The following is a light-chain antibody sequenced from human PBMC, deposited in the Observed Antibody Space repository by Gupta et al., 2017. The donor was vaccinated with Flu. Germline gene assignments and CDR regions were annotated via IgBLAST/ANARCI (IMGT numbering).Light chain of an antibody. CDR3: TSHTMSSTWV. Sequence: HSVLLQPRPAPGSPGQSITISCTGTSSDVGAYKYVSWHQQHAGKAPKLMIYEVTKRPSGVPDRFSGSKSGNTASLTISGLQAEDEGDYYCTSHTMSSTWVFGGGTKVTVL. CDR1: SSDVGAYKY. J-gene: IGLJ3*02. V-gene: IGLV2-8*01. CDR2: EVT.